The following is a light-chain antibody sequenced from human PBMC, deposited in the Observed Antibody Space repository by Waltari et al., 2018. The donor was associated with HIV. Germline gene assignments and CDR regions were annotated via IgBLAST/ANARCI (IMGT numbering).Light chain of an antibody. J-gene: IGKJ2*03. CDR2: RAS. CDR1: HSISTY. Sequence: DIQMTQSPSSLSASVGDRVTISCRASHSISTYLNWYQQKQGKAPKVLIYRASNMQSGVPSRFSGSGSGTDFTLTISSLQPEDFATYYCQQGYSTPYSFGQGTKLEI. CDR3: QQGYSTPYS. V-gene: IGKV1-39*01.